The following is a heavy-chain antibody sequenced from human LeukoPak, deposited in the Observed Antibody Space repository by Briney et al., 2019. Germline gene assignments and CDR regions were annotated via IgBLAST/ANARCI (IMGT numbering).Heavy chain of an antibody. CDR1: GYTFTGYY. D-gene: IGHD3-16*01. V-gene: IGHV1-2*02. Sequence: ASVKVSCKASGYTFTGYYMHWVRQAPGQGLEWIGWINPNSGGTNYAQKFQGRVTMTSDTSISTAYMELSRLRSDDTAVYDCAGGPITFYAFDIWGQGTMVTVSS. CDR3: AGGPITFYAFDI. J-gene: IGHJ3*02. CDR2: INPNSGGT.